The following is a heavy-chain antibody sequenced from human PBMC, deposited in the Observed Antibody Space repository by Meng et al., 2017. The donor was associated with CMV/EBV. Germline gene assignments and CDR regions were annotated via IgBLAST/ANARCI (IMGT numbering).Heavy chain of an antibody. CDR1: GFTFSSYV. CDR3: AKRIVPAAILSVYYYYYGMDV. CDR2: ISGSGGST. V-gene: IGHV3-23*01. J-gene: IGHJ6*02. Sequence: GSLRLSCAASGFTFSSYVMSGVRQAPGKGLEWVSAISGSGGSTYYADSVKGRFTISRDNSKNTLYLQMNSLRAEDTAVYYCAKRIVPAAILSVYYYYYGMDVWGQGTTVTVSS. D-gene: IGHD2-2*02.